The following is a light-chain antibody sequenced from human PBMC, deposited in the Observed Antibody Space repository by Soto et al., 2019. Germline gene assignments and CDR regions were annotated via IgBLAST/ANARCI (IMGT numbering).Light chain of an antibody. Sequence: QSALTQPPSASGSPGQSVTISCSGTSNDIGDYDYVSWYQQHPGKAPKLIIYEVTKMPSGVPDRFSGSKSGNSASLTVSGLQSDDEADYFCSSYARRNTLLFGGGTKLTVL. J-gene: IGLJ3*02. CDR3: SSYARRNTLL. CDR1: SNDIGDYDY. CDR2: EVT. V-gene: IGLV2-8*01.